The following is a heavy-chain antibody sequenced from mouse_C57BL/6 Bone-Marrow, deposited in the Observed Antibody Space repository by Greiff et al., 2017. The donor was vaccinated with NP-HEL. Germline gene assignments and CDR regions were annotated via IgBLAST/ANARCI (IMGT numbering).Heavy chain of an antibody. CDR2: INPYNGGT. CDR1: GYTFTDYY. J-gene: IGHJ3*01. CDR3: ANLYDYDGAY. Sequence: EVQLQQSGPVLVKPGASVKMSCKASGYTFTDYYMNWVKQSHGKSLEWIGVINPYNGGTSYNQKFKGKATLTVDKSSSTAYMELNSLTSEDSAVYYCANLYDYDGAYWGQGTLVTVSA. D-gene: IGHD2-4*01. V-gene: IGHV1-19*01.